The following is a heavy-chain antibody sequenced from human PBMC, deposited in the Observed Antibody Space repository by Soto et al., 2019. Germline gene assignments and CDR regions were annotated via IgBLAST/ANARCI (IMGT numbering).Heavy chain of an antibody. CDR3: ARDTHVDTAMVTYYFDY. J-gene: IGHJ4*02. D-gene: IGHD5-18*01. V-gene: IGHV3-30-3*01. CDR1: GFTFSSYA. Sequence: QPGGSLRLSCAASGFTFSSYAMHWVRQAPGKGLEWVAVISYDGSNKYYADSVKGRFTISRDNSKNTLYLQMNSLRAEDTAVYYCARDTHVDTAMVTYYFDYWGQGTLVTVSS. CDR2: ISYDGSNK.